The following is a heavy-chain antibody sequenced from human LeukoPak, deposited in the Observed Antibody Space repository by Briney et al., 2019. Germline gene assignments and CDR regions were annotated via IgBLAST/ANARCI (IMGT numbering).Heavy chain of an antibody. CDR3: ARGKVYYYYDY. Sequence: GGSLRLSCAVSGFNVRSNYMSWVRQAPGKGLEWVSVLHSSGDTYYADSVKGRFTISRDNSENTLYLQMNSLRAEDTAIYYCARGKVYYYYDYWGPGTLVTVSS. J-gene: IGHJ4*02. D-gene: IGHD5/OR15-5a*01. CDR1: GFNVRSNY. CDR2: LHSSGDT. V-gene: IGHV3-53*01.